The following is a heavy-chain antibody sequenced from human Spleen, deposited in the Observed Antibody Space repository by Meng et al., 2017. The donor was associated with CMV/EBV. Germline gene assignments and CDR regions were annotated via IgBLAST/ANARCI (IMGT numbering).Heavy chain of an antibody. CDR1: GYSFSTFD. Sequence: ASVKVSCKASGYSFSTFDFNWVRQANGQGLAWVGWMTPNGGDTGLAQRFQGRVTMTGDTLTSTAYMELSGLRAEDTAVYYCARDRDAAMASFYYYGMDVWGQGTTVTVSS. D-gene: IGHD2-2*01. J-gene: IGHJ6*02. CDR2: MTPNGGDT. CDR3: ARDRDAAMASFYYYGMDV. V-gene: IGHV1-8*01.